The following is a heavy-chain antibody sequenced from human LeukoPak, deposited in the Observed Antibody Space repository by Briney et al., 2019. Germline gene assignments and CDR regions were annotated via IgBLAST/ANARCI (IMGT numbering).Heavy chain of an antibody. V-gene: IGHV4-34*01. D-gene: IGHD3-3*01. CDR1: GGSFSGYY. CDR2: INHSGST. J-gene: IGHJ5*02. Sequence: KSSETLSLTCAVYGGSFSGYYWSWIRQPPGKGLEWIGEINHSGSTNYNPSLKSRVTISVDTSKNQFSLRLSSVTAADTAVYYCARARITIFGVVNSRPNNWFDPWGQGTLVTVSS. CDR3: ARARITIFGVVNSRPNNWFDP.